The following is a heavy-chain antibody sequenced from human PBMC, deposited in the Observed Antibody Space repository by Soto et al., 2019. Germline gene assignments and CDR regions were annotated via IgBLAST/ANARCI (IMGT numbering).Heavy chain of an antibody. D-gene: IGHD6-19*01. CDR1: GFTFSIYA. CDR2: ISGSGDYT. Sequence: EVQLLESGGGLVQPGGSLRLSCAASGFTFSIYAMSWVRQAPGKGLEWVSAISGSGDYTYYADSVKGRFASSRDNSKNTLYLQINSLRAEYTAVYYCAKVLKAVAGTYDYWGQGTLVTVSS. V-gene: IGHV3-23*01. J-gene: IGHJ4*02. CDR3: AKVLKAVAGTYDY.